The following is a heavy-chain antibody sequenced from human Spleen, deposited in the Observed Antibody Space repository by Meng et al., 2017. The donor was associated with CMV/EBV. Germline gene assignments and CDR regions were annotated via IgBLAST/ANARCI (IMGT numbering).Heavy chain of an antibody. J-gene: IGHJ4*02. Sequence: SCKASGYTFTSYYIHWVRQAPGQGLEWMGGINPIFGTATYAQKFQGRVTIISDESTSTAYMNLRSLKSEDTAVYYCASRSQLLGFDLWGQGTLVTVSS. V-gene: IGHV1-69*01. D-gene: IGHD2-21*01. CDR2: INPIFGTA. CDR1: GYTFTSYY. CDR3: ASRSQLLGFDL.